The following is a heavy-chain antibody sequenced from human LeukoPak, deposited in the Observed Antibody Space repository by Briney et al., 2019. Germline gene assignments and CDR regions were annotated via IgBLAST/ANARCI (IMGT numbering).Heavy chain of an antibody. CDR2: IYYSGIT. V-gene: IGHV4-39*01. CDR1: GGSISSSSYY. J-gene: IGHJ4*02. D-gene: IGHD5-18*01. CDR3: ARRYSYSNGYYSYLDY. Sequence: SETLSLTCTVSGGSISSSSYYWVWIRKPPRKGLQWLGYIYYSGITYNAPSLKSRVTITVDTSKNQFSLKLSSVTAADTAVYYCARRYSYSNGYYSYLDYWGQGILVTVSS.